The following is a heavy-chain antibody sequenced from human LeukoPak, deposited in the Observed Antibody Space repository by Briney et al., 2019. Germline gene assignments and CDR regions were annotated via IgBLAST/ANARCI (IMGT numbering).Heavy chain of an antibody. J-gene: IGHJ3*01. CDR1: GFTFGKYW. D-gene: IGHD3-16*01. CDR3: VRGWGSNVYASAFDV. CDR2: IKLDGSEK. Sequence: GGSLRLSCVASGFTFGKYWMSWVRQAPGKGLEWVANIKLDGSEKNYVDSVKGRFTISRDNSKNTLYLQMNDLRAEDTAMYYCVRGWGSNVYASAFDVWGQGTMVTVSS. V-gene: IGHV3-7*01.